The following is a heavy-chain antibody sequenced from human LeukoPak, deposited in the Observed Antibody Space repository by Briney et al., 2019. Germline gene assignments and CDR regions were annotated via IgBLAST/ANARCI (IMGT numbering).Heavy chain of an antibody. J-gene: IGHJ4*02. CDR3: ARGQNYYDSSSDYTFDC. CDR1: GGSFSGYY. CDR2: INHSGST. V-gene: IGHV4-34*01. D-gene: IGHD3-22*01. Sequence: PSETLSLTCVVYGGSFSGYYWSWIRQPPGKGLEWIGEINHSGSTNYNPSLKSRVTISVDTSKNQFSLKLSSVTAADTAVYYCARGQNYYDSSSDYTFDCWGQGTLVTVSS.